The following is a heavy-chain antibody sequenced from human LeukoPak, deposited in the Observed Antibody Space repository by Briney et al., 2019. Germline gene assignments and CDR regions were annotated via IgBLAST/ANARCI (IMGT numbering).Heavy chain of an antibody. CDR1: GGSISSSYYY. D-gene: IGHD3-22*01. CDR3: ARYWLSGAWFDP. J-gene: IGHJ5*02. CDR2: IYSSGST. V-gene: IGHV4-39*01. Sequence: PSETLSLTCTVSGGSISSSYYYWGWIRQPPGKGLEWIGSIYSSGSTYYNPSLKSRVTISVDTSKNQFSLRLTSVTAADTAVYYCARYWLSGAWFDPWGQGTLVTVSS.